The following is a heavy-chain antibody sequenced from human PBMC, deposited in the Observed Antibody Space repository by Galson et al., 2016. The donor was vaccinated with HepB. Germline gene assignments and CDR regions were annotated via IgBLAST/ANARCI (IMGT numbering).Heavy chain of an antibody. D-gene: IGHD3-9*01. J-gene: IGHJ4*02. CDR1: GGSFSGYY. CDR2: IDHSGST. Sequence: SETLSLTCAVYGGSFSGYYWSWIRQPPGKGLEWIGEIDHSGSTNYNPSLKSRVTISVGTSKNQFSLKLSSVTAADTAVYYCARGNDILTGTYYFDYWGQGTLVTVSS. CDR3: ARGNDILTGTYYFDY. V-gene: IGHV4-34*01.